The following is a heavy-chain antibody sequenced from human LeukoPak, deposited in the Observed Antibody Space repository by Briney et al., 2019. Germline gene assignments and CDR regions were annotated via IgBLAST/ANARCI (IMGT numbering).Heavy chain of an antibody. D-gene: IGHD6-19*01. CDR3: ARHQARLASYYFDY. CDR1: GGSISSSSYY. CDR2: IYYSGST. Sequence: SETLSLTCTVSGGSISSSSYYWGWIRQPPGKGLEWIGSIYYSGSTYYNPSLKSRVTISVDTSKNQFSLKLSSVTAADTAVYYCARHQARLASYYFDYWGQGTLVTVSS. J-gene: IGHJ4*02. V-gene: IGHV4-39*01.